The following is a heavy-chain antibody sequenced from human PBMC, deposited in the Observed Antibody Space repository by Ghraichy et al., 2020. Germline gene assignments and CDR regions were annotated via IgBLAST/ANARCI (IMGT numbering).Heavy chain of an antibody. Sequence: TLSLTCTVSGDSINPYYWSWIRRPPGKGLEWIGFIYYSGTTHYNPSLKSRVTFSLDASKNQFSLKLSSVTAADTAVYYCARRTITTRYGMDVWGQGPRSLSP. J-gene: IGHJ6*02. CDR1: GDSINPYY. CDR2: IYYSGTT. V-gene: IGHV4-59*08. D-gene: IGHD1-1*01. CDR3: ARRTITTRYGMDV.